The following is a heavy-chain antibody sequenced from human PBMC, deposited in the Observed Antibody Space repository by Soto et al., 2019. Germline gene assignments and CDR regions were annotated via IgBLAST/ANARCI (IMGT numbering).Heavy chain of an antibody. CDR1: GFTFSSYA. J-gene: IGHJ5*02. Sequence: GGSLRLSCAASGFTFSSYAMSWVRQAPGKGLEWVSAISGSGGSTYYADSVKGRFTISRDNSKNTLYLQMNSLRAEDTAVYYCAKVSAVGATEYNWFDPWGQGTLVTVSS. CDR3: AKVSAVGATEYNWFDP. V-gene: IGHV3-23*01. CDR2: ISGSGGST. D-gene: IGHD1-26*01.